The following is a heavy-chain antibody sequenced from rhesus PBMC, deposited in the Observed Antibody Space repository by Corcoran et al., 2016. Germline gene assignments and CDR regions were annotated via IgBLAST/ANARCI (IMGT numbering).Heavy chain of an antibody. J-gene: IGHJ4*01. CDR2: IYVSSGSP. CDR1: GYSITSGYD. D-gene: IGHD4-23*01. Sequence: QVQLQESGPGVVKPSETLSLTCAVSGYSITSGYDWSWISQHQGKGRRWIGYIYVSSGSPNSNPSLQNRVTISKDTSKTQFSLRLSSVTAADTDVYYCARENTVKGFDYWGQGVLVTVSS. CDR3: ARENTVKGFDY. V-gene: IGHV4-76*01.